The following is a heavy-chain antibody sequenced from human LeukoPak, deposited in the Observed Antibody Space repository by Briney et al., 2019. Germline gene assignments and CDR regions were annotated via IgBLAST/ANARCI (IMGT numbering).Heavy chain of an antibody. CDR3: ARALKGVVIDAFDI. D-gene: IGHD3-3*01. V-gene: IGHV3-20*01. J-gene: IGHJ3*02. CDR2: INWNGGST. Sequence: GALRLSCAASGFTFDDYGMSWVRQAPGKGLEWVSGINWNGGSTGYADSVKGRFTISRDNAKNSLYLQMNSLRAEDTALYHCARALKGVVIDAFDIWGQGTMVTVSS. CDR1: GFTFDDYG.